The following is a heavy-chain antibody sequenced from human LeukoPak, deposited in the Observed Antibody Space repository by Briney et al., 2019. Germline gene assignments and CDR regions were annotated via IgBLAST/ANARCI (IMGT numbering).Heavy chain of an antibody. CDR1: GGSISSSSYY. V-gene: IGHV4-39*07. Sequence: SETLSLTCTVSGGSISSSSYYWGWIRQPPGKGLEWIGSIYYSGSTYYNPSLKSRVTISVDTSKNQFSLKLSSVTAADTAVYYCARDYERYTQRRYGMDVWGQGTTVTVSS. CDR3: ARDYERYTQRRYGMDV. CDR2: IYYSGST. J-gene: IGHJ6*02. D-gene: IGHD3-9*01.